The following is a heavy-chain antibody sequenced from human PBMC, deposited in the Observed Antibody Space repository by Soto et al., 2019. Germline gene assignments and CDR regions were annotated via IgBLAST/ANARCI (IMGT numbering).Heavy chain of an antibody. Sequence: QVQLQQWGGGLLKPSETLSLTCDVYGGSFSGHFWGWIRQSPERGLEWIGEIGHTGATNYKASLQSRVIISLDTSKNQFSRRLSSVTAADTSVYFCARETYHYDSDARKKTLLFDSWGQGTLVTVSS. D-gene: IGHD3-22*01. V-gene: IGHV4-34*02. CDR1: GGSFSGHF. CDR3: ARETYHYDSDARKKTLLFDS. J-gene: IGHJ4*02. CDR2: IGHTGAT.